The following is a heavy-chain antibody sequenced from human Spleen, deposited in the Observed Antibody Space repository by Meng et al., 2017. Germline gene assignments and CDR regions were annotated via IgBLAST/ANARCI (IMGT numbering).Heavy chain of an antibody. V-gene: IGHV4-38-2*01. J-gene: IGHJ4*02. CDR2: IYQSGST. Sequence: SETLSLTCAVSGYSITGSYNWGWIRQSPGKGLEWIGSIYQSGSTHYNSSLKSRVTISVDTFNTQFSLKLRSVTVADTAVYYCARLRLFHFFDYWGQGALVTVSS. CDR1: GYSITGSYN. D-gene: IGHD3-10*02. CDR3: ARLRLFHFFDY.